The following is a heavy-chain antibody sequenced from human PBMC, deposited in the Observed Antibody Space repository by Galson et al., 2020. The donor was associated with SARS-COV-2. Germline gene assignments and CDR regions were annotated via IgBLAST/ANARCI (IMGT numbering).Heavy chain of an antibody. J-gene: IGHJ6*03. Sequence: SVKVSCKTSGGNFSSYAINWVRQAPGQGLEWMGGIIPIFSTPNYAQRFQGRVTITADESTSTAYMELSSLRSEDTAVYYCARGGWVTSENYYYFYYMDVWGTGTTVTVSS. CDR2: IIPIFSTP. CDR1: GGNFSSYA. CDR3: ARGGWVTSENYYYFYYMDV. V-gene: IGHV1-69*13. D-gene: IGHD5-18*01.